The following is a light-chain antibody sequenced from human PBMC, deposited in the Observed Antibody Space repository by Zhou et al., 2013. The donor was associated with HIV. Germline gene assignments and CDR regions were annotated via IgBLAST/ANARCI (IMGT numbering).Light chain of an antibody. V-gene: IGKV1-39*01. CDR1: QNISSW. Sequence: DIQLTQSPSTLSAFVGDRVTITCRASQNISSWLAWYQQKPGKAPNLLISGASNLQSGVPSRFSGSGSGADFTLTINSLQPEDFATYFCQQSYSVPPTFGQGTKLEI. CDR3: QQSYSVPPT. CDR2: GAS. J-gene: IGKJ2*01.